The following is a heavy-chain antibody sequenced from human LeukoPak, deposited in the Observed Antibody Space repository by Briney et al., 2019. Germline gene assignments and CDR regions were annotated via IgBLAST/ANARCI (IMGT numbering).Heavy chain of an antibody. CDR3: ARGGGGIVVVPAAVDY. CDR2: IKQDGSEK. CDR1: GFTFSSYW. V-gene: IGHV3-7*01. D-gene: IGHD2-2*01. J-gene: IGHJ4*02. Sequence: GGSLRLSCAASGFTFSSYWMSWVRQAPGKGLEWVANIKQDGSEKYYVDSVKGRFTISRDNAKNSLYLQMNSLRAEDTAVYYCARGGGGIVVVPAAVDYWGQGTLVTVSS.